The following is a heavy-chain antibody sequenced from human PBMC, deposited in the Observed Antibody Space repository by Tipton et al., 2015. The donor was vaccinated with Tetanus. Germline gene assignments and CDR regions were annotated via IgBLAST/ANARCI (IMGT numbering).Heavy chain of an antibody. Sequence: SLRLSCVGSGFNFSTYTMNWVRQAPGKGLEWVSSIRGSGGHIYYADSVKGRFTISRDNAKNSLYLQMNSLRVEDTAMYHCVRAPHPVEVAGRWWWFDPWGQGTLVTVSS. CDR2: IRGSGGHI. CDR3: VRAPHPVEVAGRWWWFDP. D-gene: IGHD6-19*01. V-gene: IGHV3-21*01. J-gene: IGHJ5*02. CDR1: GFNFSTYT.